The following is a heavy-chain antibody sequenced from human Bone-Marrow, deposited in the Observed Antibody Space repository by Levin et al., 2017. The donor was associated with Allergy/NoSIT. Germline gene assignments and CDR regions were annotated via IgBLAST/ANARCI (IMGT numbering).Heavy chain of an antibody. V-gene: IGHV3-30*04. CDR2: ITYDGRNA. CDR1: GFTFSLST. Sequence: PGGSLRLSCAASGFTFSLSTMHWVRQAPGKGLEWVALITYDGRNAYYADSVKGRFTISRDNSKSTMSLQMNNLRAEDTAIYYCARDGHSGSTDGFDIWGQGTMVTVSS. D-gene: IGHD3-10*01. J-gene: IGHJ3*02. CDR3: ARDGHSGSTDGFDI.